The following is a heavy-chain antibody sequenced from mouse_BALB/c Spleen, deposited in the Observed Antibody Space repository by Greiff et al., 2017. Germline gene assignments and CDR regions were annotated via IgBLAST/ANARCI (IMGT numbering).Heavy chain of an antibody. CDR1: GFTFSSYA. J-gene: IGHJ1*01. CDR2: ISSGGST. V-gene: IGHV5-6-5*01. CDR3: ANYYGSAKYFDV. Sequence: DVMVVESGGGLVKPGGSLKLSCAASGFTFSSYAMSWVRQTPEKRLEWVASISSGGSTYYPDSVKGRFTISRDNARNILYLQMSSLRSEDTAMYYCANYYGSAKYFDVWGAGTTVTVSS. D-gene: IGHD1-1*01.